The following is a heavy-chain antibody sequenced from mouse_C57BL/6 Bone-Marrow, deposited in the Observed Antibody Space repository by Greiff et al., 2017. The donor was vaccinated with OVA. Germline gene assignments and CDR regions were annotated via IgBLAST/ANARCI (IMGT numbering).Heavy chain of an antibody. CDR1: GYTFTSYD. V-gene: IGHV1-85*01. CDR3: ARSKVLVPFAY. J-gene: IGHJ3*01. CDR2: IYPRDGST. Sequence: VKLMESGPELVKPGASVKLSCKASGYTFTSYDINWVKQRPGQGLEWIGWIYPRDGSTKYNEKFKGKATLTVDTSSSTAYMELHSLTSEDSAVYFCARSKVLVPFAYWGQGTLVTVSA. D-gene: IGHD1-1*02.